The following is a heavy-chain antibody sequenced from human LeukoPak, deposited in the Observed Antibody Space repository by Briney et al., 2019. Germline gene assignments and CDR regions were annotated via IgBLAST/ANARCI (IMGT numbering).Heavy chain of an antibody. V-gene: IGHV4-59*01. CDR3: ARDSRRELLHAFDI. D-gene: IGHD1-26*01. J-gene: IGHJ3*02. Sequence: PSETLSLTCTVSGGSMSSYYWSWIRQPPGKGLEWIGYLFNSGSTNYNPSLKSRVTMSVDTSKNQFSLKLSSVTAANTAVYYCARDSRRELLHAFDIWGQGTMVTVSS. CDR1: GGSMSSYY. CDR2: LFNSGST.